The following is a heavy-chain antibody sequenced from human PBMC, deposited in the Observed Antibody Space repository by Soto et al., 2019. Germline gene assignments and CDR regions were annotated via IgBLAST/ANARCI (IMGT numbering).Heavy chain of an antibody. CDR1: GGFISSSSYY. Sequence: SETLSLTCSVSGGFISSSSYYWCWIRQPPGKGLEWIGSIYYSGSTYYNPSLKTRVTISADTSKNRFSLKLNSVTASDTAVYYCASLDHYDISGIMGPDYWGQGTLVTVSS. V-gene: IGHV4-39*01. D-gene: IGHD3-22*01. CDR2: IYYSGST. CDR3: ASLDHYDISGIMGPDY. J-gene: IGHJ4*02.